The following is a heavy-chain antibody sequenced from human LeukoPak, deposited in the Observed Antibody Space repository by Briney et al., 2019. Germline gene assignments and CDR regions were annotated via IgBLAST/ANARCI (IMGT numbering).Heavy chain of an antibody. Sequence: GGSLRLSCAASGFTVSSYSMNWVRQAQGKGLEWVSSISSISSYIYYADSVKGRFTVSRDNAKNSLYLQMDSLRAEDTAVYYCARDPSGTYYPRVSGALDIWGQGTMVTVSS. J-gene: IGHJ3*02. D-gene: IGHD1-26*01. CDR2: ISSISSYI. V-gene: IGHV3-21*01. CDR3: ARDPSGTYYPRVSGALDI. CDR1: GFTVSSYS.